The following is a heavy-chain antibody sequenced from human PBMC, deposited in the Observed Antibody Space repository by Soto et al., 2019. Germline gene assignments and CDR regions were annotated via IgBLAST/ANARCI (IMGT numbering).Heavy chain of an antibody. J-gene: IGHJ4*02. CDR3: ARDKITGLFDY. CDR1: GGSFSGYY. V-gene: IGHV4-34*01. Sequence: QVQLQQWGAGLLKPSETLSLTCAVYGGSFSGYYCTWIRQPPGTGLEWIGEINHSGSTNYNPSLTRRVTISVDTSKNQFSLKLTSVTAADTAVYYCARDKITGLFDYWGQGTLVTVSS. D-gene: IGHD2-8*02. CDR2: INHSGST.